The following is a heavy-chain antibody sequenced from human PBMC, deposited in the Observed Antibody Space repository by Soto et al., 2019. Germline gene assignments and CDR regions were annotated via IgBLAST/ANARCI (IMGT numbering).Heavy chain of an antibody. J-gene: IGHJ4*02. D-gene: IGHD6-13*01. Sequence: PSETLSLTCAVYGGSLSGYYWSWIRQPPGKGLEWIGEINHSGSTNYNPSLKSRVTISVDTSRNQFSLKLSSVTAADTAVYYCARGEGIAEYWGQGTPVTVSS. CDR2: INHSGST. V-gene: IGHV4-34*01. CDR3: ARGEGIAEY. CDR1: GGSLSGYY.